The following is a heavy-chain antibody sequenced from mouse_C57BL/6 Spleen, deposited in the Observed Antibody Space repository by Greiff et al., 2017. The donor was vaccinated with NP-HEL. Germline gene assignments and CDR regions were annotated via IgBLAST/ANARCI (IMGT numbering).Heavy chain of an antibody. Sequence: VQLQQSGAELVKPGASVKISCKASGYAFSSYWMNWVKQRPGKGLEWIGQIYPGDGDTNYNGKFKGKATLTADKSSSTAYMQLSSLTSEDSAVYFCARWVTGYAMDYWGQGTTVTVSS. CDR1: GYAFSSYW. V-gene: IGHV1-80*01. CDR2: IYPGDGDT. J-gene: IGHJ4*01. D-gene: IGHD2-1*01. CDR3: ARWVTGYAMDY.